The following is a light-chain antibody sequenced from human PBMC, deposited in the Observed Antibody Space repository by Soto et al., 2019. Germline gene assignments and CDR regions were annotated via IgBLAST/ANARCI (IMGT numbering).Light chain of an antibody. J-gene: IGLJ2*01. CDR1: SSDVGDYDY. CDR3: SSYRSSNTLL. CDR2: EVS. V-gene: IGLV2-14*01. Sequence: QSVLTQPASVSGSPGQSITISCTGTSSDVGDYDYVSWYQQYAGKAPKMMIYEVSNRPSGVSNRFSGSKSGNTASLTISGLQAEDEADYYCSSYRSSNTLLFGVGTKLTVL.